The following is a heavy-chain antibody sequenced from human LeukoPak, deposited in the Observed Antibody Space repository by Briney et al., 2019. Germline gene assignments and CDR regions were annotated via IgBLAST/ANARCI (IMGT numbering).Heavy chain of an antibody. CDR1: GFTFTSYE. J-gene: IGHJ3*02. Sequence: GGSLRLSCGASGFTFTSYEMNWVRQAPGKGLEWVSYISSNGSTIYYADSVKGRFTISRDNSKNTLSLQMNSLRAEDTAVYYCAKDRTDYGGNSYDAFDIWGQGTMVTVSS. D-gene: IGHD4-23*01. CDR2: ISSNGSTI. V-gene: IGHV3-23*01. CDR3: AKDRTDYGGNSYDAFDI.